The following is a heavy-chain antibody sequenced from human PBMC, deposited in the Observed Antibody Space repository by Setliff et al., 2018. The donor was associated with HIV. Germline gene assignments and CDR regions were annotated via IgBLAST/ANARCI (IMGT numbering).Heavy chain of an antibody. V-gene: IGHV1-46*01. J-gene: IGHJ1*01. Sequence: GASVKVSCKASGYTFTSYYMHWVRQAPGQGLEWMGIINPSSGSTTYAQKFQGRVTMTRDTSTSTFYMELSSLRSEDTAVYYCARDPAPSSSASYFQHWGQGTPVTVSS. CDR3: ARDPAPSSSASYFQH. D-gene: IGHD6-6*01. CDR1: GYTFTSYY. CDR2: INPSSGST.